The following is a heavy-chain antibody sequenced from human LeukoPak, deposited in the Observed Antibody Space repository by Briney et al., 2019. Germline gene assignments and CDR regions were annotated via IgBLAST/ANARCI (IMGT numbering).Heavy chain of an antibody. CDR3: ARKIAVSAHNWFDP. CDR2: IKQDGSEE. Sequence: GGSLTLSCAASGFTFSNYWMSWVRQAPGKGLEWVANIKQDGSEEYYVDSLKGRFTISRDNSKNTLYLQMNSLRAEDTAVYYCARKIAVSAHNWFDPWGQGTLVTVSS. V-gene: IGHV3-7*01. D-gene: IGHD6-19*01. J-gene: IGHJ5*02. CDR1: GFTFSNYW.